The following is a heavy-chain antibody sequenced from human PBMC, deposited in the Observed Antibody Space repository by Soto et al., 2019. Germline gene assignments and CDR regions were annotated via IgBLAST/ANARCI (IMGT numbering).Heavy chain of an antibody. V-gene: IGHV3-64*02. D-gene: IGHD3-22*01. CDR2: ISSNGGST. Sequence: GGSLRLSCAASGFTFSSYAMHWVRQAPGKGLEYVSAISSNGGSTYYADSVKGRFTISRDNSKNTLYLQMGSLRAEDMAVYYCARGGYYYDSSGYYYGGVYFDYWGQGTLVTVSS. CDR1: GFTFSSYA. CDR3: ARGGYYYDSSGYYYGGVYFDY. J-gene: IGHJ4*02.